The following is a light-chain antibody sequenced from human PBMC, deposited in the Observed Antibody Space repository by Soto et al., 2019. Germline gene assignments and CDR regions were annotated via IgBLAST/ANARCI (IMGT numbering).Light chain of an antibody. CDR2: GAS. CDR3: QQYGSSVT. J-gene: IGKJ3*01. CDR1: QSVSSSY. V-gene: IGKV3-20*01. Sequence: EIVLTQSPGTLSLSPGERATLSCRASQSVSSSYLAWYQQKPGQAPRLLIYGASSRATGIPDRFTGSGSGTDFTLTSSRLEPEDFAVYYCQQYGSSVTFGPPTKVDIK.